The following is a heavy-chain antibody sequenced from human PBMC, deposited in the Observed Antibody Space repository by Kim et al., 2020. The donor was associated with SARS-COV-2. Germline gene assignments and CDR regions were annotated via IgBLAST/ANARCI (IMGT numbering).Heavy chain of an antibody. D-gene: IGHD1-26*01. CDR2: IIPIFGTA. Sequence: SVKVSCKASGGTFSSYAISWVRQAPGQGLEWMGGIIPIFGTANYAQKFQGRVTITADESTSTAYMELSSLRSEDTAVYYCATTGSGSYSVLVAFDIWGQGTMVTVSS. V-gene: IGHV1-69*13. J-gene: IGHJ3*02. CDR1: GGTFSSYA. CDR3: ATTGSGSYSVLVAFDI.